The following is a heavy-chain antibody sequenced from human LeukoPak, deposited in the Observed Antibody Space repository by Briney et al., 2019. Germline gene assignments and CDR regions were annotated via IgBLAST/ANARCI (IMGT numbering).Heavy chain of an antibody. CDR2: ISAYNGNT. CDR1: GYTFTSYG. J-gene: IGHJ4*02. Sequence: GASVKVSCKASGYTFTSYGISWVRQAPGQGLEWMGWISAYNGNTNYAQKLQGRVTMTTDTSTSTAYMELRSLRSDDTAVYYCASLGYYYGSGSRSHDYWGQGTLVTVSS. V-gene: IGHV1-18*01. CDR3: ASLGYYYGSGSRSHDY. D-gene: IGHD3-10*01.